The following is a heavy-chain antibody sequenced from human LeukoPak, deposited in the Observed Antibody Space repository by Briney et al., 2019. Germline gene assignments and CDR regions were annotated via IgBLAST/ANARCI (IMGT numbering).Heavy chain of an antibody. CDR3: ARDNRPYDSSGYYQTNWFDP. Sequence: SETLSLTCTVSGGSISSYYWGWVRQPAGKGMEWVGRIYYSGSSNYNTSLKSRVTITVETSKNPYSLKLSSVTAADTAVYYCARDNRPYDSSGYYQTNWFDPWGQGTLVTVSS. D-gene: IGHD3-22*01. CDR2: IYYSGSS. J-gene: IGHJ5*02. V-gene: IGHV4-4*07. CDR1: GGSISSYY.